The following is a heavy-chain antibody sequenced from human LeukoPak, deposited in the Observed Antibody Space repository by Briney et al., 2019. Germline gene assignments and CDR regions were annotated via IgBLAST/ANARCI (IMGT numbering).Heavy chain of an antibody. J-gene: IGHJ4*02. CDR2: ISGSGGST. CDR1: GFTFSSYA. D-gene: IGHD6-13*01. CDR3: AKGYSSSWARGYFDY. Sequence: GGSLRLSCAASGFTFSSYAMSWVRQAPGKGLEWVSAISGSGGSTYYADSVKGRFTISRDNSKNTLYLEMNSLRAEDTAVYYCAKGYSSSWARGYFDYWGQGTLVTVSS. V-gene: IGHV3-23*01.